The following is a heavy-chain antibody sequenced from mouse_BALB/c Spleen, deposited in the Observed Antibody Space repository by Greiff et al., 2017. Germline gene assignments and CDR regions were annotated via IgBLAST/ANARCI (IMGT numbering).Heavy chain of an antibody. CDR2: ISSGSSTI. J-gene: IGHJ2*01. V-gene: IGHV5-17*02. D-gene: IGHD1-1*01. Sequence: EVQRVESGGGLVQPGGSRKLSCAASGFTFSSFGMHWVRQAPEKGLEWVAYISSGSSTIYYADTVKGRFTISRDNPKNTLFLQMTSLRSEDTAMYYCARKGLFITTVDYWGQGTTLTVSS. CDR1: GFTFSSFG. CDR3: ARKGLFITTVDY.